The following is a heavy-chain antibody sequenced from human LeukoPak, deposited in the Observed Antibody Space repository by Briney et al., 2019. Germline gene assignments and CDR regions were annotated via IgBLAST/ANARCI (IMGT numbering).Heavy chain of an antibody. D-gene: IGHD3-10*01. CDR1: GFTFSTYG. Sequence: GGSLRLSCAASGFTFSTYGMSWVRQGPGEGLEWVSSITLSGGGSTHVDSVRGRFTITRDNSKNTLYLQMNSLRVEDMAVYYCARETVLLWFGGVGVAFDIWGQGTMVTVSS. V-gene: IGHV3-23*01. CDR3: ARETVLLWFGGVGVAFDI. CDR2: ITLSGGGS. J-gene: IGHJ3*02.